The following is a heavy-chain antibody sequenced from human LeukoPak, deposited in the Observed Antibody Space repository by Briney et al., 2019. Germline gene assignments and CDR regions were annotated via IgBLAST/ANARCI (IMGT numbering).Heavy chain of an antibody. CDR2: IYTSVST. D-gene: IGHD3-22*01. V-gene: IGHV4-4*07. J-gene: IGHJ6*03. CDR1: GVSISSYY. CDR3: AREWYYYDSSGYHYGLYYYYYMDV. Sequence: SETLSLTCTVSGVSISSYYWSWIRQPAGKGLEWIGRIYTSVSTNYNPSPKGLSTMSVVTAKNPFSLRLSSVTVAETDVNSWAREWYYYDSSGYHYGLYYYYYMDVWGKGTTVTVSS.